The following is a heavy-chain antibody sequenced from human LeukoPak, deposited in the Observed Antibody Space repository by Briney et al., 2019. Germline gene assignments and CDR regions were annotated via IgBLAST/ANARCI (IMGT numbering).Heavy chain of an antibody. V-gene: IGHV3-7*04. CDR2: IKQDGSEK. D-gene: IGHD3-22*01. CDR1: EFTFSNYW. J-gene: IGHJ1*01. Sequence: PGGSLRLSCAASEFTFSNYWMNWVRQAPGKGLEWVANIKQDGSEKYYVGSVGGRFTISRDNAKNSLYLQMNSLRAEDTAVYFCVSDSSGTWPEYFQVWGQGTLVTVSS. CDR3: VSDSSGTWPEYFQV.